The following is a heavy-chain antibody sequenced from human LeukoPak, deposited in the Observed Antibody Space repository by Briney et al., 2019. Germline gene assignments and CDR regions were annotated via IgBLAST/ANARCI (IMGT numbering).Heavy chain of an antibody. CDR3: ARAPLTYSSSWLYYFDY. CDR2: ISAYNGNT. J-gene: IGHJ4*02. Sequence: ASVKVSCKASGGTFSSYAISWVRQAPGQGLEWMGWISAYNGNTNYAQKLQGRVTMTTDTSTSTAYMELRSLRSDDTAVYYCARAPLTYSSSWLYYFDYWGQGTLVTVSS. V-gene: IGHV1-18*01. D-gene: IGHD6-13*01. CDR1: GGTFSSYA.